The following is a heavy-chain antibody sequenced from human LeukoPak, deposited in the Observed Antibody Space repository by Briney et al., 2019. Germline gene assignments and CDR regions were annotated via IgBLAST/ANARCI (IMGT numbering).Heavy chain of an antibody. J-gene: IGHJ3*02. CDR1: GGSISSYY. D-gene: IGHD1-1*01. V-gene: IGHV4-4*07. CDR2: IYTSGST. Sequence: SETLSLTCTVSGGSISSYYWSWIRQPAGKGLEWIGRIYTSGSTNYSPSLKSRVTMSVDTSKNQFSLKLSSVTAADTAVYYCARTTTFRDAFDIWGQGTMVTVSS. CDR3: ARTTTFRDAFDI.